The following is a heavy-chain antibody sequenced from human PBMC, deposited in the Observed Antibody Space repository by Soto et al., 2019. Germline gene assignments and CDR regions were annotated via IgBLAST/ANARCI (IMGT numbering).Heavy chain of an antibody. D-gene: IGHD6-19*01. CDR3: ARDRPIAVAAVDSYYYYGMDV. CDR1: GGTFSSYA. J-gene: IGHJ6*02. Sequence: SVKVSCKASGGTFSSYAIGWVRQAPGQGLEWMGGIIPIFGTANYAQKFQGRVTITADKSTSTAYMELSSLRSEDTAVYYCARDRPIAVAAVDSYYYYGMDVWGQGTTVTVSS. V-gene: IGHV1-69*06. CDR2: IIPIFGTA.